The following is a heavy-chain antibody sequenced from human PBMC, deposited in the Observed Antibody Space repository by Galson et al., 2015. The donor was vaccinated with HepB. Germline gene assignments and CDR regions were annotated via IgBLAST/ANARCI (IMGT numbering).Heavy chain of an antibody. Sequence: SLRLSCAASGFTFSSYGMHWVRQAPGKGLEWVAVIWYDGSNKYYADSVKGRFTISRDNSKNTLYLQMNSLRAEDTAVYYCARESDYYDSSGYLVREGYFDYWGQGTLVTVSS. CDR2: IWYDGSNK. D-gene: IGHD3-22*01. CDR1: GFTFSSYG. CDR3: ARESDYYDSSGYLVREGYFDY. V-gene: IGHV3-33*01. J-gene: IGHJ4*02.